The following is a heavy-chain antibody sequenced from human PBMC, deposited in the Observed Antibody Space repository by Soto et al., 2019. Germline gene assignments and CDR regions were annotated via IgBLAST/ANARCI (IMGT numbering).Heavy chain of an antibody. Sequence: PGGSLRHSCAASGFTCSSHAMSWVRQAPGRGLEWVSAISGSGGSTYYADSVKGRFTISRDNSKNTLYLQMNSLRAEDTAVYYCAQDSPSGGSYYCAFAIWGKGTMVPVS. D-gene: IGHD1-26*01. CDR1: GFTCSSHA. J-gene: IGHJ3*02. CDR2: ISGSGGST. V-gene: IGHV3-23*01. CDR3: AQDSPSGGSYYCAFAI.